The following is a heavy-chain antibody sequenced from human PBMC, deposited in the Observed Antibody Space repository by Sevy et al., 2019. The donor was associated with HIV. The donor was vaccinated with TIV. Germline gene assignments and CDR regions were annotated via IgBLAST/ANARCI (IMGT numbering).Heavy chain of an antibody. V-gene: IGHV6-1*01. J-gene: IGHJ3*02. CDR3: ARTGSRDYDSSGRAFDI. CDR2: TYCRSKWYK. Sequence: SPTISLTCAISGDSVSSNSVAWNWIRPSPSRDLEWLGRTYCRSKWYKDYVVSVKSRITINPDTSKNQFSLQLNSVTPEDTAVYYCARTGSRDYDSSGRAFDIWGQGTMVTVSS. CDR1: GDSVSSNSVA. D-gene: IGHD3-22*01.